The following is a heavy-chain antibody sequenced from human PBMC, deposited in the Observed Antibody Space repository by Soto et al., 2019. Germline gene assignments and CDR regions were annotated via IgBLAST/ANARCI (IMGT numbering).Heavy chain of an antibody. D-gene: IGHD5-12*01. Sequence: EVQLVESGGGLAQPGRSLRLSCAASGFTFDDYAMYWVRQAPGKGLEWVSGIGWNNDKIGYADSVKGRFTISRDNAKSSQYLQMTSLRAEDTALYYCAKGHRGYGGDDAFDIWGQGTRVIVSP. CDR1: GFTFDDYA. CDR3: AKGHRGYGGDDAFDI. V-gene: IGHV3-9*01. J-gene: IGHJ3*02. CDR2: IGWNNDKI.